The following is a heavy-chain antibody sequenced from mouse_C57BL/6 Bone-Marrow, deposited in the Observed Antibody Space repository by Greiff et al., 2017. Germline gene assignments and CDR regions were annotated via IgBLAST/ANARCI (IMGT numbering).Heavy chain of an antibody. Sequence: VKLVESGAELAKPGASVKLSCKASGYTFTSYWMHWVKQRPGQGLEWIGYINPSSGYTKYNQKFKDKATLTADKSSSTAYMQLSSLTYEDSAVXYYARPYITTVVEDYFDYWGQGTTLTVSS. J-gene: IGHJ2*01. CDR2: INPSSGYT. CDR1: GYTFTSYW. CDR3: ARPYITTVVEDYFDY. D-gene: IGHD1-1*01. V-gene: IGHV1-7*01.